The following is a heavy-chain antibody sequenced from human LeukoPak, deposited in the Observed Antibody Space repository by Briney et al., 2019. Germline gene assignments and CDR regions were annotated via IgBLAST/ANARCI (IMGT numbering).Heavy chain of an antibody. CDR1: GYTFTSYD. D-gene: IGHD6-19*01. Sequence: ASVKVSCKASGYTFTSYDINWVRQATGQGLEWMGWMNPNSGNTGYAQKFQGRVTMTRNTSISTAYMELSSLRSEDTAVYYCARGPIAVAEHAFDYWGQGTLVTVSS. J-gene: IGHJ4*02. CDR2: MNPNSGNT. V-gene: IGHV1-8*01. CDR3: ARGPIAVAEHAFDY.